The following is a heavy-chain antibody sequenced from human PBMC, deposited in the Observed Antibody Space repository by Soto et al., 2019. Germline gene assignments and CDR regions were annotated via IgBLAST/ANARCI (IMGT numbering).Heavy chain of an antibody. CDR2: ISGSGGST. V-gene: IGHV3-23*01. D-gene: IGHD3-10*01. J-gene: IGHJ6*02. Sequence: GGSLRLSCSASGFTFSSYAMSWVRQAPGKGLEWVSAISGSGGSTYYADSVKGRFTISRDNSKNTLYLQMNSLRAEDTALYYCAKDRGSGSYAANYYYYGRDVWGQGTTVTVS. CDR1: GFTFSSYA. CDR3: AKDRGSGSYAANYYYYGRDV.